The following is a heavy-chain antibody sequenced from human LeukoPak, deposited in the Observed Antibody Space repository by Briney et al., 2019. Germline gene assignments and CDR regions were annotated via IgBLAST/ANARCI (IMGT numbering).Heavy chain of an antibody. CDR3: ARVGRGITIFGVAPGGGNWFDP. J-gene: IGHJ5*02. Sequence: SETLSLTCTVSGGSISSYYWSWIRQPPGKGLEWIGYIYYSGSTNYNPSLKSRVTISVDTSKNQFSLKLSSVTAADTAVYYCARVGRGITIFGVAPGGGNWFDPWGQGTLVTVSS. CDR1: GGSISSYY. D-gene: IGHD3-3*01. CDR2: IYYSGST. V-gene: IGHV4-59*12.